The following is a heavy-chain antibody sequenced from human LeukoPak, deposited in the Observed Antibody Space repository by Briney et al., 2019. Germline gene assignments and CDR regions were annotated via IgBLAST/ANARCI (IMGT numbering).Heavy chain of an antibody. Sequence: ASVKVSCKVSGYTLTELSMHWVRQAPGKGLEWMGGFDPEDGETIYAQKFQGRVTMTEDTSTDTAYMELSSLRSEDTAVYYCATGEARPFGVVIIHFDYWGQGTLVTVSS. CDR3: ATGEARPFGVVIIHFDY. D-gene: IGHD3-3*01. CDR2: FDPEDGET. CDR1: GYTLTELS. V-gene: IGHV1-24*01. J-gene: IGHJ4*02.